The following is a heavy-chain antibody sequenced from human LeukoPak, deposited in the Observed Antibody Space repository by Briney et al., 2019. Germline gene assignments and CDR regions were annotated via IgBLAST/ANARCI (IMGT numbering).Heavy chain of an antibody. Sequence: ASVKVFCKASGGTFSSYAISWVRQAPGQGLEWMGGIIPIFGTANYAQKFQGRVTITADESTSTAYMELSSLRSEDTAVYYCARDGSYYGGNPRGRYFDLWGRGTLVTVSS. CDR2: IIPIFGTA. V-gene: IGHV1-69*13. CDR1: GGTFSSYA. D-gene: IGHD4-23*01. CDR3: ARDGSYYGGNPRGRYFDL. J-gene: IGHJ2*01.